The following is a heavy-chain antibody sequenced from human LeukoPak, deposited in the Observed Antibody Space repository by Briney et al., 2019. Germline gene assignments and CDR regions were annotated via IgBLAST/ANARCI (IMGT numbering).Heavy chain of an antibody. J-gene: IGHJ4*02. CDR3: AKGGESGSYSHFDY. Sequence: GGSLRLSCAASGFTFSSYAMSWVRQGPGKGLEWVSAISGSGGSTYYADSVKGRFTISRDNSKNTLYLQMNSLRAEDTAVYYCAKGGESGSYSHFDYWGQGTLVTVSS. D-gene: IGHD1-26*01. V-gene: IGHV3-23*01. CDR1: GFTFSSYA. CDR2: ISGSGGST.